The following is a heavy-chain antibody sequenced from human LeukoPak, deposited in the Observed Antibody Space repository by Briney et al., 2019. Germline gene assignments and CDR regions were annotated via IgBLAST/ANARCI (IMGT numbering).Heavy chain of an antibody. J-gene: IGHJ4*02. CDR3: ARGGTSIAARPSVVLFDY. Sequence: SETLSLTCTVSGGSVSSGSYYWSWIRQPPGKGLEWIGYIYYSGSTNYNPSLKSRVTISVDTSKNQFSLKLSSVTAADTAVYYCARGGTSIAARPSVVLFDYWGQGTLVTVSS. CDR1: GGSVSSGSYY. D-gene: IGHD6-6*01. CDR2: IYYSGST. V-gene: IGHV4-61*01.